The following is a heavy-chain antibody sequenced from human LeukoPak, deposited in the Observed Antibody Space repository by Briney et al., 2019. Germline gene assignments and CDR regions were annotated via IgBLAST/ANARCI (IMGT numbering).Heavy chain of an antibody. Sequence: GGSLRLSCAASGVTSDVYAVHWVRQAPGGGLEWVSGIIWNSGTIVYADSVKGRFTISRDNAKNSVYLQMNSLRVEDTALYYCARDMMAIVGATTSAFDIWGEGKMVTVSS. D-gene: IGHD1-26*01. J-gene: IGHJ3*02. V-gene: IGHV3-9*02. CDR3: ARDMMAIVGATTSAFDI. CDR1: GVTSDVYA. CDR2: IIWNSGTI.